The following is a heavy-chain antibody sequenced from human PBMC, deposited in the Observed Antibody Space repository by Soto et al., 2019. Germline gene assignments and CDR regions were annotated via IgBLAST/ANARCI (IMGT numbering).Heavy chain of an antibody. CDR1: GGSISSYS. V-gene: IGHV4-59*01. J-gene: IGHJ3*02. CDR3: ARARDIVVVVADPGAFDI. D-gene: IGHD2-15*01. Sequence: SETLSITCTVSGGSISSYSWSWIRPPPGKGLEWTGYIYYSGRTNYNPSLKSRVTISVDTSKNQFSLKLSSVTAADTAVYYCARARDIVVVVADPGAFDIWGQGTMVTVSS. CDR2: IYYSGRT.